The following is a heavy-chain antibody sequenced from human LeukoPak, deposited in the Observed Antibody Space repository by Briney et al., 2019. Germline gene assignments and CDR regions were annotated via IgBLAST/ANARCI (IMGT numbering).Heavy chain of an antibody. CDR2: ISGSGGST. J-gene: IGHJ6*04. CDR1: GFTFSSHG. CDR3: AELGITMIGGV. Sequence: PGGSLRLSCAAYGFTFSSHGMAWVRQAPGKGLEWVSAISGSGGSTYYADSVKGRFTISRDNAKNSLYLQMNSLRAEDTAVYYCAELGITMIGGVWGKGTTVTISS. D-gene: IGHD3-10*02. V-gene: IGHV3-23*01.